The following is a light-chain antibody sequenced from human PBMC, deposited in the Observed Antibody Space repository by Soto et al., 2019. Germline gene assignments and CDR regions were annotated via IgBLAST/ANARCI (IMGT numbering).Light chain of an antibody. CDR3: QHYDSLPLT. CDR2: DAS. Sequence: DIQMTQSPSSLSASVGDRVTITCQASQDISSYLNWYQQRPGKAPELLIYDASNLETGVPSRFSGSGSGTYFTFTISNLQPEDIATYYCQHYDSLPLTFGGGTKVDLK. V-gene: IGKV1-33*01. J-gene: IGKJ4*01. CDR1: QDISSY.